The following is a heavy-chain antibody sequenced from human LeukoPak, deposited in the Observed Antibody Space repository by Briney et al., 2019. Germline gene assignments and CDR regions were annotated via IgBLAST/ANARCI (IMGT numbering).Heavy chain of an antibody. J-gene: IGHJ4*02. Sequence: GASVKVSCKVSGYTLTELSMHWVRQAPGKGLEWMGGFDPEDGEIIYAQKFQGRVTMTEDTSTDTAYMELSSLRSENTAVYYCATSWGIAVAGHVGAFDYWGQGTLVTVSS. V-gene: IGHV1-24*01. CDR2: FDPEDGEI. CDR1: GYTLTELS. CDR3: ATSWGIAVAGHVGAFDY. D-gene: IGHD6-19*01.